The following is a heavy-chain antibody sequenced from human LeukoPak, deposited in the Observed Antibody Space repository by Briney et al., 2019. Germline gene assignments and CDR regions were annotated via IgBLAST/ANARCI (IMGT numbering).Heavy chain of an antibody. V-gene: IGHV3-53*01. D-gene: IGHD3-9*01. CDR1: GFTVSSNY. Sequence: GGSLRLSCAASGFTVSSNYMSWVRQAPGKGLEWVSVIYSGGSTYYGDSVKGRFTISRDNSKTTLYLQMNSLRAEDTAVYWCVKTMTGYFSDGFDIWGQGTMVTVSS. CDR2: IYSGGST. CDR3: VKTMTGYFSDGFDI. J-gene: IGHJ3*02.